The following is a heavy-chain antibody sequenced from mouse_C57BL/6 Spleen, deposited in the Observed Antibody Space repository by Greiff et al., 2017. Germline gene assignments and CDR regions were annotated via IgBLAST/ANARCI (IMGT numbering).Heavy chain of an antibody. V-gene: IGHV5-17*01. CDR3: ARARDWDVGYAMDY. CDR1: GFTFSDYG. D-gene: IGHD4-1*01. J-gene: IGHJ4*01. CDR2: ISSGSSTI. Sequence: EVQLVESGGGLVKPGGSLKLSCAASGFTFSDYGMHWVRQAPEKGLEWVAYISSGSSTIYYADTVKGRFTISRDNAKNTLFLQMTSLRSEDTAMYYCARARDWDVGYAMDYWGQGTSVTVSS.